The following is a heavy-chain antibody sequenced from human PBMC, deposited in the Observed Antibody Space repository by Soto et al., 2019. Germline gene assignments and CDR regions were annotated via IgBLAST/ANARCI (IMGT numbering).Heavy chain of an antibody. CDR2: LYSSGRA. J-gene: IGHJ2*01. D-gene: IGHD5-18*01. Sequence: QVQLQESGPGLVKPSETLSLNCTVSGGSISTYYWTWIRQPAGKGLEWIGHLYSSGRATYNPSLKNRVTMSVFRDHFSLTLKSVTAADTAVYYCARHFDVNTALDYYYFDLWGRGALVTVSS. CDR3: ARHFDVNTALDYYYFDL. V-gene: IGHV4-4*07. CDR1: GGSISTYY.